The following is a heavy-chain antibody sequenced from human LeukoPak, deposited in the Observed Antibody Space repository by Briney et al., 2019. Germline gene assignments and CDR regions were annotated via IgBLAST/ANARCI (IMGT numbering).Heavy chain of an antibody. Sequence: GGSLRLSCAASGLTFSNYEMNWVRQAPGKGLEWVSAINYNGGSTYYADSVRGRFTISRDNFKSTLYLQMSSLRAEDTAVYYCATPSPYYYDSSAQPDYWGQGTLVTVSS. CDR3: ATPSPYYYDSSAQPDY. D-gene: IGHD3-22*01. CDR1: GLTFSNYE. CDR2: INYNGGST. J-gene: IGHJ4*02. V-gene: IGHV3-23*01.